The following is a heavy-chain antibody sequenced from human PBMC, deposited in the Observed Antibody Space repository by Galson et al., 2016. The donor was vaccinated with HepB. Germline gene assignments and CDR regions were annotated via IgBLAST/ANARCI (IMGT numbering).Heavy chain of an antibody. Sequence: SLRLSCAASGFTFSSYGMNWVRQAPGKGLEWVAHISSIISIIDYADSVKGRFTISRDNAKNTMYLQMNSLRDEDTAVYYCARDGDYYDSGGQWAYHYYGIDFWGQGTTVTVSS. D-gene: IGHD3-22*01. J-gene: IGHJ6*02. CDR1: GFTFSSYG. CDR2: ISSIISII. V-gene: IGHV3-48*02. CDR3: ARDGDYYDSGGQWAYHYYGIDF.